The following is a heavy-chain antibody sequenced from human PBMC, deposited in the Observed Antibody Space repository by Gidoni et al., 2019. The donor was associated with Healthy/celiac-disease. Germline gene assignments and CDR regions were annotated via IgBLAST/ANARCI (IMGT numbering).Heavy chain of an antibody. CDR1: GFTFSSYG. J-gene: IGHJ4*02. CDR3: ARGGASLFDY. D-gene: IGHD1-26*01. Sequence: QVQLVESGGGVVQPGRSLRLSCAASGFTFSSYGMPWVRQAPGKGLEWVAVIWYDGSNKYYADSVKGRFTISRDNSKNTLYLQMNSLRAEDTAVYYCARGGASLFDYWGQGTLVTVSS. CDR2: IWYDGSNK. V-gene: IGHV3-33*01.